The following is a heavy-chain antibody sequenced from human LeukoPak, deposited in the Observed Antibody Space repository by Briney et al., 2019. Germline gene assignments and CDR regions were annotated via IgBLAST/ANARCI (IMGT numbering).Heavy chain of an antibody. CDR1: GFTFSDHI. J-gene: IGHJ4*02. Sequence: GGSLRLSCAASGFTFSDHIMNWVRQLLGKRLEWVAYVSGSGSTVYYADPVKGRFTISRDNGKSSLYLQMNSLRVEDTALYYCVRQFASWGQGTLVTVSS. V-gene: IGHV3-48*01. CDR3: VRQFAS. CDR2: VSGSGSTV.